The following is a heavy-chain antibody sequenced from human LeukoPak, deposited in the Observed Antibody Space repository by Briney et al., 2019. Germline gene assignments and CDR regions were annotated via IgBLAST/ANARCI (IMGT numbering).Heavy chain of an antibody. CDR1: GGSFNSSSYY. J-gene: IGHJ5*02. V-gene: IGHV4-39*01. CDR2: IYYKQST. CDR3: ARLVLVPAGSWFDP. Sequence: SETLSLTCTLSGGSFNSSSYYWGWTRQPPGNGLEWIGSIYYKQSTYCNPSVKSRVTLTVRTSQNQFSLELRYVSAAANVVHYCARLVLVPAGSWFDPWGKGTLVTVSS. D-gene: IGHD3-22*01.